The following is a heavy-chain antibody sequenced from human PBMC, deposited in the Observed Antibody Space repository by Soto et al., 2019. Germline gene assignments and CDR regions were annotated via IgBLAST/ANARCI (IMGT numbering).Heavy chain of an antibody. CDR2: IYYSGTT. J-gene: IGHJ4*02. Sequence: ETLTLSSNVSGGCVSRGSYYWSWLRQHPGKGLEWIGYIYYSGTTNYNPSLKSRVTISVDTSKNQFSLKLRSVTAADTAVYYCARAGPYSSGYYYCFDYWGQGTMVTVSS. V-gene: IGHV4-61*01. D-gene: IGHD3-22*01. CDR1: GGCVSRGSYY. CDR3: ARAGPYSSGYYYCFDY.